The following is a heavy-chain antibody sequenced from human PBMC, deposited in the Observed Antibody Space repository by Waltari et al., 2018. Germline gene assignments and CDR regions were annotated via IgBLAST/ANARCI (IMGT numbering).Heavy chain of an antibody. J-gene: IGHJ4*02. V-gene: IGHV3-33*01. CDR1: GFTFSTTA. CDR2: IWYDGINT. Sequence: QVQLMEYGGGVVQPGRSLTLSCGASGFTFSTTALHWVRQTPGKGLEWVAGIWYDGINTYYADSVKGRFTISRDNSKNTVYLQMNSLSAEDTAVYYCARDDYLWGSYRLIDYWGQGALVTVS. CDR3: ARDDYLWGSYRLIDY. D-gene: IGHD3-16*02.